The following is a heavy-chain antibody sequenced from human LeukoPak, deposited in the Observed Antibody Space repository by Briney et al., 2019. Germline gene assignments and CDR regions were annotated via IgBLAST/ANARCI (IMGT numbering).Heavy chain of an antibody. J-gene: IGHJ4*02. Sequence: GGSLRLSCAASGFTFSSYGMHWVRQAPGKGLEWVAFIRYDGSNKYYADSVKGRFTISRDNSKNTLYLQMNSLRAEDTAVYYCAKDPPGGHALGGPIDYWGQGTLVTVSS. V-gene: IGHV3-30*02. CDR1: GFTFSSYG. CDR3: AKDPPGGHALGGPIDY. CDR2: IRYDGSNK. D-gene: IGHD3-10*01.